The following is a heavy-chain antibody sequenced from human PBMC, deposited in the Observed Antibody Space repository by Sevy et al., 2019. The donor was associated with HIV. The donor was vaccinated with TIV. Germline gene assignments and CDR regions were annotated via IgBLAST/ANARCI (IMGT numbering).Heavy chain of an antibody. J-gene: IGHJ4*02. Sequence: GGSLRLSCAASGFTFSSYAMHWVCQAPGKGLEWVGFIWHDGSQKYYADSVRGRFTFSRDNSKNTLFLQVSSLRAEDTAVYYCARGRVGATTSYYFDYWGQGTLVTVSS. CDR2: IWHDGSQK. D-gene: IGHD1-26*01. V-gene: IGHV3-33*01. CDR3: ARGRVGATTSYYFDY. CDR1: GFTFSSYA.